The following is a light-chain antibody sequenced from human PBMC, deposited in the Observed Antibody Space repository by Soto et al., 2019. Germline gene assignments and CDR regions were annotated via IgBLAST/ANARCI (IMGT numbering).Light chain of an antibody. CDR1: QSISNL. CDR3: QQYNSYSGT. CDR2: DAS. Sequence: DIQMTQSPSTLPASVGDRVTITCRASQSISNLLAWYQQKPGKAPKLLIYDASSLESGVPSRFSGSGSGTEFTLTISSLQPDDFATYYCQQYNSYSGTFGQGTKVDIK. J-gene: IGKJ1*01. V-gene: IGKV1-5*01.